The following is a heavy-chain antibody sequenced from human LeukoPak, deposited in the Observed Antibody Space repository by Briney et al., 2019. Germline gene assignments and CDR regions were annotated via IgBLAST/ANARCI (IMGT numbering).Heavy chain of an antibody. D-gene: IGHD3-22*01. CDR1: GFTFSSYA. CDR3: AKDSGRYYDSSGYYDY. Sequence: PGGSLRLSCAASGFTFSSYAMSWVRQAPGKGLEWVSAISGSGGSTYYADSVKGRFTISRDNSKNTLYLQMNSLRAEDTAVYYCAKDSGRYYDSSGYYDYWGQGTLVTVSS. CDR2: ISGSGGST. J-gene: IGHJ4*02. V-gene: IGHV3-23*01.